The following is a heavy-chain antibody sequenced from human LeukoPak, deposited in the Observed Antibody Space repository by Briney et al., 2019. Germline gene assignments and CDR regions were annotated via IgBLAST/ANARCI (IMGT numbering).Heavy chain of an antibody. CDR1: GFTVSSYW. J-gene: IGHJ6*03. CDR3: ARAAVVVPAAKAGWYYYYYMDV. CDR2: IKQDGSEK. Sequence: AGGSLRLSCAASGFTVSSYWMSWVRQAPGKGLEWVANIKQDGSEKYYVDSVKGRFTISRDNAKNSLYLQMNSLRAEDTAVYYCARAAVVVPAAKAGWYYYYYMDVWGKGTTVTVSS. V-gene: IGHV3-7*01. D-gene: IGHD2-2*01.